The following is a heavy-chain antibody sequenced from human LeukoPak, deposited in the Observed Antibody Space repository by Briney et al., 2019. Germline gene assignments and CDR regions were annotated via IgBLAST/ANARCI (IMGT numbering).Heavy chain of an antibody. V-gene: IGHV4-34*01. CDR3: AREITNRLLYYDFWSGYYTRWFDP. CDR2: INHSGST. J-gene: IGHJ5*02. D-gene: IGHD3-3*01. CDR1: GGSFSGYY. Sequence: SETLSLTCAVYGGSFSGYYWSWIRQPPGKGLEWIGEINHSGSTNYNPSLKSRVTISVDTSKNQFSLKLSSVTAADTAVYYCAREITNRLLYYDFWSGYYTRWFDPWGQGTLVTVSS.